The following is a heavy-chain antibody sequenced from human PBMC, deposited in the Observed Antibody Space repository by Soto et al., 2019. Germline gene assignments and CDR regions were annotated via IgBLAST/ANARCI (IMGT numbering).Heavy chain of an antibody. J-gene: IGHJ4*02. V-gene: IGHV3-23*01. CDR3: AKLGVKIVTAGTDY. CDR2: ISPSGDKP. CDR1: GFTFSNFY. D-gene: IGHD6-13*01. Sequence: EVQVLESGGDLVQPGGSLRLSCAASGFTFSNFYMYWVRQAPGKGLEWISAISPSGDKPSYADSVKGRFAISRDNSKNTLYLLMNSLRGDDTAVYFCAKLGVKIVTAGTDYWGQGTLVTVSS.